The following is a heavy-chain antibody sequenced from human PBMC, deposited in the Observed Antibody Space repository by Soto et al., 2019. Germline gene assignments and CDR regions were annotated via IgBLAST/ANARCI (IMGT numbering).Heavy chain of an antibody. D-gene: IGHD6-19*01. CDR2: IIPIFGTA. Sequence: ASVKVSCKASGGTFSSYAISWVRQAPGQGLEWMGGIIPIFGTANYAQKFQGRVTITADESTSTAYMELSSLRSEDTAVYYCARDVRAIAVAPYYYYGMDVWGQGTTVTVSS. CDR3: ARDVRAIAVAPYYYYGMDV. CDR1: GGTFSSYA. V-gene: IGHV1-69*13. J-gene: IGHJ6*02.